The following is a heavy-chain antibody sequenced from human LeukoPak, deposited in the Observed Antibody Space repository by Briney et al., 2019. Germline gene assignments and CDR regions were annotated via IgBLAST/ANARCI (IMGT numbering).Heavy chain of an antibody. CDR1: GFTFSSHW. Sequence: GGSLRLSCAASGFTFSSHWMHWVRQAPGKGLVWVSRINSDGSTTTYADSVKGRFTISRDNANNTLYLQMSSLRAEDTAVYDCARERDSGSYRDDYWGQGTLVTVSS. V-gene: IGHV3-74*01. J-gene: IGHJ4*02. D-gene: IGHD1-26*01. CDR2: INSDGSTT. CDR3: ARERDSGSYRDDY.